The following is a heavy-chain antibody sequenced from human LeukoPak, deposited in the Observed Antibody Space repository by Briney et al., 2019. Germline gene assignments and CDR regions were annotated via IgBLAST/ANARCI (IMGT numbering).Heavy chain of an antibody. CDR1: GFTFSGYS. J-gene: IGHJ6*02. CDR3: ARDQDRSTESYGMDV. D-gene: IGHD2/OR15-2a*01. V-gene: IGHV3-48*02. CDR2: ISSSSNAI. Sequence: GGSLRLSCAASGFTFSGYSMNWVRQAAGKGLKWLSYISSSSNAIHYAEPVKGRFTISRDKTKNSLYLQMNDLRDEDTAVYFCARDQDRSTESYGMDVWGQGTTVTVSS.